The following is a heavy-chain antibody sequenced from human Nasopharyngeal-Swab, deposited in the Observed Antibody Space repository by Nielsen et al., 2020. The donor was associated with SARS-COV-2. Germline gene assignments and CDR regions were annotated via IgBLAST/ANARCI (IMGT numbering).Heavy chain of an antibody. J-gene: IGHJ3*02. V-gene: IGHV5-51*01. Sequence: GGSLRLSCKGSGYSFTSYWIGWVRQMPGKGLEWLGIIYPGDSDTRYNPSFQGQFTISADKSISTAYLQWSSLKASDTAMYYCGLIAVAGKRDAFDIWGQGTMVTVSS. CDR2: IYPGDSDT. CDR1: GYSFTSYW. D-gene: IGHD6-19*01. CDR3: GLIAVAGKRDAFDI.